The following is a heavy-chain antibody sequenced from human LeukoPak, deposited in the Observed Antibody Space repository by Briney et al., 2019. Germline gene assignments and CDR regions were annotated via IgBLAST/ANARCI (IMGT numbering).Heavy chain of an antibody. J-gene: IGHJ3*02. CDR2: INWNGGST. V-gene: IGHV3-20*04. Sequence: GGSLRLSCAASGFTFYAYGMSWVRQAPGKGLEWVSGINWNGGSTGYADSVKGRFTISRDNAKNSLYLQMNSLRAEDTALYYCARREQWLVRYAFDIWGQETMVTVSS. CDR1: GFTFYAYG. CDR3: ARREQWLVRYAFDI. D-gene: IGHD6-19*01.